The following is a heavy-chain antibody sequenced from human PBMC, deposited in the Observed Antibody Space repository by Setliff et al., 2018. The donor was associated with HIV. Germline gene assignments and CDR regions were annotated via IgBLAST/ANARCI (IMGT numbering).Heavy chain of an antibody. Sequence: ASVKVSCKASVHTLTSYGISWVRQAPGPGLEWMGWISVYNDDTSYAQKFQGRVTMTTDTSTGTAYMELRSLRSDDTAMYSCARDVRGSYHLDAFDIWGQGTMVTVSS. CDR2: ISVYNDDT. J-gene: IGHJ3*02. CDR1: VHTLTSYG. D-gene: IGHD3-16*02. V-gene: IGHV1-18*01. CDR3: ARDVRGSYHLDAFDI.